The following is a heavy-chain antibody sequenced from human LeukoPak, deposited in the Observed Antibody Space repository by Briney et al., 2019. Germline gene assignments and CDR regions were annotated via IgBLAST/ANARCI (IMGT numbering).Heavy chain of an antibody. V-gene: IGHV3-48*03. CDR1: GFTFSSHE. D-gene: IGHD6-13*01. CDR3: ARGPYSSSWSAWFDP. CDR2: ISSSGTSI. J-gene: IGHJ5*02. Sequence: GGSLRLSCAASGFTFSSHEMNWVRQAPGKGLEWVSCISSSGTSIYYADTVKGRFTISRDNAKNSLYLQMNSLRAEDTAFYYCARGPYSSSWSAWFDPWGQGTLVTVSS.